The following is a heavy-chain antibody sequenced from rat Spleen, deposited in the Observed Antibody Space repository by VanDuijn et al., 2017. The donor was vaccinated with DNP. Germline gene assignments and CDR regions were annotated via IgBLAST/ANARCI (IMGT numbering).Heavy chain of an antibody. D-gene: IGHD1-5*01. V-gene: IGHV5-7*01. J-gene: IGHJ3*01. CDR3: ARDWDPG. CDR2: IIYDSSRT. CDR1: GFTFSSSW. Sequence: EVQLVETGGGLVQPGRSLKLSCVASGFTFSSSWMFWIRQAPKRGLEWVATIIYDSSRTYYRDSVKGRFTISRDNAKNTLYLQMNSLRSEDTATYYCARDWDPGRGQGTLVTVSS.